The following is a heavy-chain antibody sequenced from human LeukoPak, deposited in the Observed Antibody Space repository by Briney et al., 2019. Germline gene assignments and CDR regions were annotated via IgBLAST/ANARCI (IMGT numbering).Heavy chain of an antibody. J-gene: IGHJ4*02. CDR1: GYTFTGYY. CDR3: ARGPGAYYDSSGYSLDYFDY. Sequence: ASVKVSCKASGYTFTGYYMHWVRQAPGQGLEWMGWINPNSGGTNYAQKFQGWVTMTRDTSISTAYMELSRLRSDDTAVYYCARGPGAYYDSSGYSLDYFDYWGQGTLVTVSS. V-gene: IGHV1-2*04. CDR2: INPNSGGT. D-gene: IGHD3-22*01.